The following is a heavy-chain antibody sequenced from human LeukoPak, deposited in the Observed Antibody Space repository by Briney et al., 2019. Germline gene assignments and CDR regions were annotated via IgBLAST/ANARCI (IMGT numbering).Heavy chain of an antibody. CDR1: GFTFSGSA. D-gene: IGHD6-19*01. CDR3: AKDSGWYRNPFEY. J-gene: IGHJ4*02. Sequence: GGSLKLSCAASGFTFSGSAMHWVRQASGKGLEWVGRIRSKANSYATAYAASVKGRFTISRDRSKNTLYLQMNSLRVEDTAVYYCAKDSGWYRNPFEYWGQGTLVTVSS. V-gene: IGHV3-73*01. CDR2: IRSKANSYAT.